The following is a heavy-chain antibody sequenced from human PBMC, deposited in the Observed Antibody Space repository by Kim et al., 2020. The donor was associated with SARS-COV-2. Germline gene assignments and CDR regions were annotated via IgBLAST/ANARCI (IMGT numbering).Heavy chain of an antibody. CDR3: ARDTYGSYSFDC. J-gene: IGHJ4*02. CDR1: GFTFSIYS. CDR2: ISSSSSTI. D-gene: IGHD1-26*01. Sequence: GGSLRLSCAASGFTFSIYSMNWVRQAPGKGLERVSYISSSSSTIYYADSVKGRFTISRDNAKNSLYLQMNSLRDEDTAVYYCARDTYGSYSFDCWGQGTLVTVSS. V-gene: IGHV3-48*02.